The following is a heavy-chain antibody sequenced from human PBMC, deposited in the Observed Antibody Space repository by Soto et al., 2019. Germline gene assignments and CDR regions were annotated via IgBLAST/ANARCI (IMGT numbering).Heavy chain of an antibody. CDR2: ISAYNGNT. CDR1: GYTFTSYG. J-gene: IGHJ5*02. V-gene: IGHV1-18*01. Sequence: QVQLVQSGAEVKKPGASVKVSCKASGYTFTSYGISWVRQAPGQGLEWMGWISAYNGNTNYAQKLQGRVTMTTDTPTSTAYMELRSLRSDDTAVYYCAREVVVVVADDTQNWFDPWGQGTLVTVSS. D-gene: IGHD2-15*01. CDR3: AREVVVVVADDTQNWFDP.